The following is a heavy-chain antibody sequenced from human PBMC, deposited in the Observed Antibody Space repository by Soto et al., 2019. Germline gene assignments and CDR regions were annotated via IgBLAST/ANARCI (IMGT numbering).Heavy chain of an antibody. V-gene: IGHV3-74*01. Sequence: EVQLLESGGGLVQPGRSLRLSCEASGFTFSTYWMHWVRQAPGKGLVWVSRINSDGSSTNYADSVKGRVTISRDNAKNTLYLQMNSLRAEDTAVYYCVRDFEYWGQGTLVTVSS. CDR2: INSDGSST. CDR1: GFTFSTYW. J-gene: IGHJ4*02. CDR3: VRDFEY.